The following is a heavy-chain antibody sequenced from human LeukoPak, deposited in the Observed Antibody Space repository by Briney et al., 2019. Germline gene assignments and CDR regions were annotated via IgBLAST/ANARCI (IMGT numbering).Heavy chain of an antibody. Sequence: GGSLRPACAASGFTFSSYSMSWVRQAPGKGLEWVSAISGSGGSTYYADSVKGRFTISRDNSKNTLYLQMNSLRAEDTAVYYCAKDKVGAIGEFDNWGQRTLVTVSS. CDR3: AKDKVGAIGEFDN. CDR1: GFTFSSYS. J-gene: IGHJ4*02. D-gene: IGHD1-26*01. V-gene: IGHV3-23*01. CDR2: ISGSGGST.